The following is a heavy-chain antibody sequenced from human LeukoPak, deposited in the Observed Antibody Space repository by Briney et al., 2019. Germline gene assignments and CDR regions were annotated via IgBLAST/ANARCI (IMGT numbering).Heavy chain of an antibody. CDR1: GYSFTNYW. Sequence: RESLKISCKGSGYSFTNYWIGWVRQMPGKGLEWMGIIFPGDSDTRYSPSFQGQVTISGDRSISTAFLQWSSLKASDTAMYYCARVAYSGYQSDFWGQGTLVTVSS. J-gene: IGHJ4*02. CDR3: ARVAYSGYQSDF. D-gene: IGHD5-12*01. CDR2: IFPGDSDT. V-gene: IGHV5-51*01.